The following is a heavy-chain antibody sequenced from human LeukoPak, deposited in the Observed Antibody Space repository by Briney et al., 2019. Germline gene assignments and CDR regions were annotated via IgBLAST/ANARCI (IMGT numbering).Heavy chain of an antibody. V-gene: IGHV1-8*01. CDR1: GYTFTSYD. CDR3: ARAGGPAAMIHYYYYMDV. J-gene: IGHJ6*03. CDR2: MNPNSGST. D-gene: IGHD2-2*01. Sequence: ASVKVSCKASGYTFTSYDINWVRQATGQGLEWMGWMNPNSGSTGYAQKFQGRVTMTRNTSISTAYMELSSLRSEDTAVYYCARAGGPAAMIHYYYYMDVWGKGTTVTISS.